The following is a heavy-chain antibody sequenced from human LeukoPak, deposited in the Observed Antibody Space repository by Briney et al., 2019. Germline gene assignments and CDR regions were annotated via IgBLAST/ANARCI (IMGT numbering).Heavy chain of an antibody. D-gene: IGHD2-15*01. CDR1: GFTFSSYS. J-gene: IGHJ4*02. V-gene: IGHV3-21*04. Sequence: GGSLRLSCTASGFTFSSYSVNWVRQAPGKGLEWVSSISSSSSYIYYADSVKGRFTISRDNAKNSLYLQMNSLRAEDTAVYYCAKDIIGWSFDYWGQGTLVTVSS. CDR2: ISSSSSYI. CDR3: AKDIIGWSFDY.